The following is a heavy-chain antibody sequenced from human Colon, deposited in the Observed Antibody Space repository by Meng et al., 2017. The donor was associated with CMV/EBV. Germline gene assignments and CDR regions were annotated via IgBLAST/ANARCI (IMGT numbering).Heavy chain of an antibody. CDR2: IYYSGST. J-gene: IGHJ5*02. D-gene: IGHD6-13*01. Sequence: SETLSLTCTVSGGSISSYYWSWIRQPPGMGLEWIGYIYYSGSTNYNPSLKSRVTISVDTSKNQFSLKLSSVTAADTAVYYCARVIAAAGEDWFDPWGQGTLVTVSS. CDR3: ARVIAAAGEDWFDP. CDR1: GGSISSYY. V-gene: IGHV4-59*01.